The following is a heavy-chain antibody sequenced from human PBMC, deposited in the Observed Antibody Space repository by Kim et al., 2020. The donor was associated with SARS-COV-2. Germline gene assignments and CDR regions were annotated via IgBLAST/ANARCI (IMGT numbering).Heavy chain of an antibody. V-gene: IGHV3-23*01. CDR3: AKDFRVNLWFGESGGAFDI. J-gene: IGHJ3*02. Sequence: GGSLRLSCAASGFTFSSYAMNWVRQAPGKWLEWVSGMSGSGGSTYYADSVKGRFTISRDNSKNTLYLQMNSLRADDTAVYYCAKDFRVNLWFGESGGAFDIWGQGTMVTVSS. CDR2: MSGSGGST. D-gene: IGHD3-10*01. CDR1: GFTFSSYA.